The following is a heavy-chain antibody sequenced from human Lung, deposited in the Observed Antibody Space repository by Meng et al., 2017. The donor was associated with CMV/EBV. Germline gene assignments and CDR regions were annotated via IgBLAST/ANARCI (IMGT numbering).Heavy chain of an antibody. CDR1: LSFYE. Sequence: LSFYEMHWVRQAPGKGLGWVSYISGSGSTKYYADSVRGRFTISRDNAENSLYLQMHSLRAEDTAIYYCARGRHCSSASCEGIYYYSGLDVXGQGXTVTVSS. V-gene: IGHV3-48*03. CDR2: ISGSGSTK. J-gene: IGHJ6*02. CDR3: ARGRHCSSASCEGIYYYSGLDV. D-gene: IGHD2-2*01.